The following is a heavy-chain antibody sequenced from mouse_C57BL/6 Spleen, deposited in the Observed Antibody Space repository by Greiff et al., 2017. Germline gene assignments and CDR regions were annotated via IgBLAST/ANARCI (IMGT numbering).Heavy chain of an antibody. CDR3: ARQLGLSYFDY. CDR2: ISSGGSYT. Sequence: EVQGVESGGDLVKPGGSLKLSCAASGFTFSSYGMSWVRQTPDKRLEWVATISSGGSYTYYPDSVKGRFTISRDNAKNTLYLQMSSLKSEDTAMYYCARQLGLSYFDYWGQGTTLTVSS. V-gene: IGHV5-6*01. D-gene: IGHD4-1*01. J-gene: IGHJ2*01. CDR1: GFTFSSYG.